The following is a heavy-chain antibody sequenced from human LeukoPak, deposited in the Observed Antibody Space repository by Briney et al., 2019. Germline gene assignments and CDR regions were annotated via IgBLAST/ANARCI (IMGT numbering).Heavy chain of an antibody. CDR2: IIPILGIA. CDR3: AGDVASIAARTRTYNWFDP. CDR1: GGTFSSYA. J-gene: IGHJ5*02. V-gene: IGHV1-69*04. D-gene: IGHD6-6*01. Sequence: SVKVSCKASGGTFSSYAISWVRQAPGQGLEWMGRIIPILGIANYAQKFQGRVTITADKSTSTAYMELSSLRSEDTAVYYCAGDVASIAARTRTYNWFDPWGQGTLVTVSS.